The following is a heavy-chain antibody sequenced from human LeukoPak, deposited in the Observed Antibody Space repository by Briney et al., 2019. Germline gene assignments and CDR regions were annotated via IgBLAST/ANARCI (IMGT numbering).Heavy chain of an antibody. J-gene: IGHJ5*02. CDR2: VYPGDSCT. Sequence: GASLKISCKGSGYSFTSCWIVWVRQMPGKGLESMGVVYPGDSCTRYSPSFQVQVTISAHKSISTAYLQWSSLKASDTAMYYCARHEKYYYDSSGYSWNWFDPWGQGTLVTVSS. D-gene: IGHD3-22*01. V-gene: IGHV5-51*01. CDR1: GYSFTSCW. CDR3: ARHEKYYYDSSGYSWNWFDP.